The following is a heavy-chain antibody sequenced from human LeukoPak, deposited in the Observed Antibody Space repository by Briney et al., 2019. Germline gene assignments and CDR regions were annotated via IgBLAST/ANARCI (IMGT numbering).Heavy chain of an antibody. Sequence: GGSLRLSCTASGFTFGDYAMSWFRQAPGKGLEWVGFIRSKAYGGTTEYAASVKGRFTISRDDSKSIAYLQMNSLKTEDTAVYYCTRDPYYGSSGYYLSDYFDYWGQGTLVTVSS. CDR3: TRDPYYGSSGYYLSDYFDY. V-gene: IGHV3-49*03. J-gene: IGHJ4*02. D-gene: IGHD3-22*01. CDR1: GFTFGDYA. CDR2: IRSKAYGGTT.